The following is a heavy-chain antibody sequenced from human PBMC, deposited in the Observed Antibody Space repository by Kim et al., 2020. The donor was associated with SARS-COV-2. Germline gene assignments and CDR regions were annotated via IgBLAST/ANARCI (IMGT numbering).Heavy chain of an antibody. Sequence: NPSLKSRVTIAVDTSKNQFSLKLSSVTAADTAVYYCVRQTIMGDFDGLDPWGQGSLVTVSS. V-gene: IGHV4-39*01. J-gene: IGHJ5*02. CDR3: VRQTIMGDFDGLDP. D-gene: IGHD3-9*01.